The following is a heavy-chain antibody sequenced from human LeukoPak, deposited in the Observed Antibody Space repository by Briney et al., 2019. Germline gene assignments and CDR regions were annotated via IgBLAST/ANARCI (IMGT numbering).Heavy chain of an antibody. J-gene: IGHJ5*02. Sequence: KVSCKASGGTFSSYAISWVRQAPGQGLEWMGGIIPIFGTANYAQKFQGRVTITADKSTSTAYMELSSLRSEDTAVYYCARGVGGGYCSGGSCYHWFDPWGRGTLVTVSS. CDR1: GGTFSSYA. V-gene: IGHV1-69*06. CDR3: ARGVGGGYCSGGSCYHWFDP. D-gene: IGHD2-15*01. CDR2: IIPIFGTA.